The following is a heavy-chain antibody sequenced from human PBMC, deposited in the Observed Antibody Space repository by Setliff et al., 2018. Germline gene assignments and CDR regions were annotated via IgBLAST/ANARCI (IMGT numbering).Heavy chain of an antibody. J-gene: IGHJ5*02. CDR2: INHSGST. V-gene: IGHV4-34*01. CDR1: GASFSDYY. CDR3: ARTTGSTHNWLDP. Sequence: SETLSLTCTVYGASFSDYYWGRIRQPPGKGLEWIAEINHSGSTNYNPSLKSRVTISVDTSKNQFSLKVSSVTAADTAVYYCARTTGSTHNWLDPWGPGTLVTVSS. D-gene: IGHD1-1*01.